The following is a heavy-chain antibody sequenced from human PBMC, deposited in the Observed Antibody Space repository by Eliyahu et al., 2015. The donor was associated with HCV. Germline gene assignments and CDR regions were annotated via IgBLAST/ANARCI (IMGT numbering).Heavy chain of an antibody. V-gene: IGHV3-30-3*01. D-gene: IGHD1-26*01. J-gene: IGHJ3*02. CDR3: AREGNTMNHHPNLVGATLNAFDI. CDR2: ISYDGSNK. CDR1: GFXFSSYA. Sequence: QVLLVESGGGVVQPGRSLRLSCAASGFXFSSYAMHWVRRAPGKGLEWVAVISYDGSNKYYADSVKGRFTISRDNSKNTLYLQMNSLRAEDTAVYYCAREGNTMNHHPNLVGATLNAFDIWGQGTMVTVSS.